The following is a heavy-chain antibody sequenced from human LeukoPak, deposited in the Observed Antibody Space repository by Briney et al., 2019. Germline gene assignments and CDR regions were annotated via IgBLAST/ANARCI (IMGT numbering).Heavy chain of an antibody. V-gene: IGHV4-34*01. Sequence: PSETLSLTCAVYGGSFSGYYWSWIRQPPGKGLEWIGSIYYSGSTYYNPSLKSRVTISVDTSKNQFSLKLSSVTAADTAVYYCARGLPVHHWGQGTLATVSS. CDR1: GGSFSGYY. CDR2: IYYSGST. CDR3: ARGLPVHH. J-gene: IGHJ1*01.